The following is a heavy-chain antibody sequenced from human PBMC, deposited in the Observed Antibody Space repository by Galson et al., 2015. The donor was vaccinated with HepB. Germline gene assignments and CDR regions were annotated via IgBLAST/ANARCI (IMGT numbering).Heavy chain of an antibody. CDR1: GFTFSNAW. D-gene: IGHD4-17*01. CDR3: TTVSYGDWHGRYFDY. V-gene: IGHV3-15*01. Sequence: SLRLSCAASGFTFSNAWMSWVRQAPGKGLEWVGRIKSKTDGGTTDYAAPVKGRFTISRDDSKNTLYLQMNSLKTEDTAVYYCTTVSYGDWHGRYFDYWGQGTLVTVSS. CDR2: IKSKTDGGTT. J-gene: IGHJ4*02.